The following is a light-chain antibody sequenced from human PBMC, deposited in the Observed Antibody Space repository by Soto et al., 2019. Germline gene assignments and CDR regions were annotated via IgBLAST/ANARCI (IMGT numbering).Light chain of an antibody. J-gene: IGKJ5*01. CDR1: RNLHSF. Sequence: EIVLTQSPATLSVSPGARLTLSCMANRNLHSFFNWYQQRPGQAPRPLIYDGSKRAAGVPDRISGDGSGTDYTLTISSLEPEDFAVYYCKQRTHWPMTFGQGTRLEIK. CDR2: DGS. CDR3: KQRTHWPMT. V-gene: IGKV3-11*01.